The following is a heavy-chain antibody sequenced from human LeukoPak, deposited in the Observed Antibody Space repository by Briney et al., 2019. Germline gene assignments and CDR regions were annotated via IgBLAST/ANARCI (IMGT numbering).Heavy chain of an antibody. J-gene: IGHJ4*02. CDR2: INRDGSNT. V-gene: IGHV3-74*01. CDR1: GFTFRSYW. D-gene: IGHD4-11*01. Sequence: GGSLRLTCAASGFTFRSYWMHWVRQAPGKGLVWVSRINRDGSNTNYADSVKGRFTISRDNAKNTLYLQMNSLRAEDTAVYYCAREIITVDYSCPDYWGQGTLVTVSS. CDR3: AREIITVDYSCPDY.